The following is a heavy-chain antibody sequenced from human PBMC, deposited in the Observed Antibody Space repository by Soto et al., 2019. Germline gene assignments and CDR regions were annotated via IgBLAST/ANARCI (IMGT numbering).Heavy chain of an antibody. J-gene: IGHJ4*02. V-gene: IGHV4-59*11. CDR3: AIDQNSSGSLDY. D-gene: IGHD3-22*01. CDR2: IYYSGFT. Sequence: PSETLSLTCTVYGGSISSHYWSWIRQPPGKGLEWIGYIYYSGFTDYNPSLKSRVTISEDTSKNQFSLRLTSVTAADTAVYYCAIDQNSSGSLDYWGQGILVTVS. CDR1: GGSISSHY.